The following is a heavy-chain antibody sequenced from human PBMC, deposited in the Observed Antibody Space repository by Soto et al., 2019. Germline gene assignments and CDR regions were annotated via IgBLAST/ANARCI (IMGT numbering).Heavy chain of an antibody. CDR2: VWSDGGKT. J-gene: IGHJ6*03. D-gene: IGHD3-3*01. V-gene: IGHV3-33*01. Sequence: QVQLVESGGGVVQPGRSLRLSCAASGFAFSSYGMYWVRQAPGKGLEWVAVVWSDGGKTYYGDAVKGRFTISRDNSNNTLYLQMSSLSAEDTAVYYCARGGGWSVSLTPYYMDGWGKGTTVTVSS. CDR3: ARGGGWSVSLTPYYMDG. CDR1: GFAFSSYG.